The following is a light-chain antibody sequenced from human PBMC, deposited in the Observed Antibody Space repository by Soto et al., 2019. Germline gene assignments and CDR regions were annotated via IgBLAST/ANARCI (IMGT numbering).Light chain of an antibody. CDR3: GTWDSSLSAGVV. CDR2: DNN. Sequence: QSVLTQPPSVSAAPGQKVTISCSGSSSNIGNNYVSWYQQLPGTAPKLLIYDNNKLPSGIPDRFSGSKSGTSATLGITGLQTGDEAHYYCGTWDSSLSAGVVFGTGTKVTVL. V-gene: IGLV1-51*01. J-gene: IGLJ1*01. CDR1: SSNIGNNY.